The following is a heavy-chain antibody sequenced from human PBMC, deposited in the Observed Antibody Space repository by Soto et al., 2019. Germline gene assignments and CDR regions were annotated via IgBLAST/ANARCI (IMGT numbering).Heavy chain of an antibody. V-gene: IGHV3-30*04. Sequence: GGSLRLSCAASGFTFSTYAMHWVRQAPGKVLEWVPVISYDGRNKYHADSVKGRFTISRDNSMHTLYLQWSSLKASDTAMYYCAITSKRFYYDSSGPLDYWGQGTLVTVSS. CDR3: AITSKRFYYDSSGPLDY. D-gene: IGHD3-22*01. CDR1: GFTFSTYA. J-gene: IGHJ4*02. CDR2: ISYDGRNK.